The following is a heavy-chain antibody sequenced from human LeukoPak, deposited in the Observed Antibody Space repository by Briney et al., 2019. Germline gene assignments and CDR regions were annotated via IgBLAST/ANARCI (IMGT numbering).Heavy chain of an antibody. V-gene: IGHV4-34*01. D-gene: IGHD1-26*01. CDR1: GGSFSGYY. CDR2: INHSGST. CDR3: ARGRRSGSYYYYYYYGMDV. Sequence: SETLSLTCAVYGGSFSGYYWSWIRQPPGKGLERIGEINHSGSTNYNPSLKSRVTISVDTSKNQFSLKLSSVTAADTAVYYCARGRRSGSYYYYYYYGMDVWGQGTTVTVSS. J-gene: IGHJ6*02.